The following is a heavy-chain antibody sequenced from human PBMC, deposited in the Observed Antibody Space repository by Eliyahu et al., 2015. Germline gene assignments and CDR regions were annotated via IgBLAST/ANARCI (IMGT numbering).Heavy chain of an antibody. Sequence: QVQLVESGGGVVQPGRSLRLSCTTSAXRFGTRAIHWVRQAPGKGLEWLGVVSSDGSKKFYADSVKGRFTISRDNSNNIANLQLKSLRSEDTGVYFCARDLADSGIGVSFDYWGQGTLVTVSS. CDR3: ARDLADSGIGVSFDY. V-gene: IGHV3-30*07. J-gene: IGHJ4*02. CDR2: VSSDGSKK. CDR1: AXRFGTRA. D-gene: IGHD2-15*01.